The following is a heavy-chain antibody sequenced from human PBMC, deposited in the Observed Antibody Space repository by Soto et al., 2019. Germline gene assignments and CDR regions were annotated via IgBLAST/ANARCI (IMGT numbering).Heavy chain of an antibody. Sequence: QVLLVQSGAEVKKPGTSVKLSCKASGYIFTAYSMHWVRQAPGQGPQWMGVINPGAGYTKYAQKFHDRVTMTRDTPTNTVYLALSSLRPDNTAVYYCTREQNTGDSYTYYAPGGFFQYWGQGTLITVSS. J-gene: IGHJ1*01. V-gene: IGHV1-46*01. D-gene: IGHD3-16*02. CDR1: GYIFTAYS. CDR2: INPGAGYT. CDR3: TREQNTGDSYTYYAPGGFFQY.